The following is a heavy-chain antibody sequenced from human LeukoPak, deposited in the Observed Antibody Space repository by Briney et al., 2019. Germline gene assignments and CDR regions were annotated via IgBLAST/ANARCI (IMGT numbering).Heavy chain of an antibody. J-gene: IGHJ5*02. Sequence: PGGSLRLSCAASGFTFNNYAMTWVRQAPGKGLEWVSTIIGSGGSTDYADSVKGRFTISRDNSKDTLFLQTDSLRVEDTAVYYCATFCSGGDCYSFAPWGQGTLVTVSS. CDR1: GFTFNNYA. CDR3: ATFCSGGDCYSFAP. V-gene: IGHV3-23*01. D-gene: IGHD2-15*01. CDR2: IIGSGGST.